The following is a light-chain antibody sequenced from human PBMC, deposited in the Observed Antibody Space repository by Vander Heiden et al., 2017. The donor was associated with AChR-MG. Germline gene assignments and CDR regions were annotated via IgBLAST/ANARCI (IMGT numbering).Light chain of an antibody. V-gene: IGLV1-40*01. CDR1: SSNVGAGYE. Sequence: QSVLTQPPSVSGAPGQRVTISCTGSSSNVGAGYEFHCYKQLPGTAPKLLIYGNSNRPSGVPDRFSGSKSGTSASPAITGLQAEDEADYYCQYYDSSLNWVFGGGTKL. J-gene: IGLJ3*02. CDR3: QYYDSSLNWV. CDR2: GNS.